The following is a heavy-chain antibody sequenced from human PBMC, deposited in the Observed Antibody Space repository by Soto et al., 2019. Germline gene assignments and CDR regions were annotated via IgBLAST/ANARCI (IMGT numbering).Heavy chain of an antibody. Sequence: GGSLRLSCAASGFTFSSYEMNWVRQAPGKGLEWVSYISSSGSTIYYADSVKGRFTISRDNAKNSLYLQMNSLRAEDTAVYYCARVLRYFDWTPGPNWFDPWDQGTLVTVSS. CDR1: GFTFSSYE. CDR3: ARVLRYFDWTPGPNWFDP. CDR2: ISSSGSTI. J-gene: IGHJ5*02. D-gene: IGHD3-9*01. V-gene: IGHV3-48*03.